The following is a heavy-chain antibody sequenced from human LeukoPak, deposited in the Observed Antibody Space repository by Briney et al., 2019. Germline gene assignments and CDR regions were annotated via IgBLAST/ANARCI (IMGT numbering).Heavy chain of an antibody. J-gene: IGHJ4*02. Sequence: GESLRLSCAASGFTFGTYWMHWVRQAPGKGLVWVSRIKFDGSSTTYADSVKGRFTISRDNAKNTVYLQMNSLRAEDTAVYYCARENESVDYWGQGTLVTVSS. CDR2: IKFDGSST. CDR3: ARENESVDY. CDR1: GFTFGTYW. V-gene: IGHV3-74*01.